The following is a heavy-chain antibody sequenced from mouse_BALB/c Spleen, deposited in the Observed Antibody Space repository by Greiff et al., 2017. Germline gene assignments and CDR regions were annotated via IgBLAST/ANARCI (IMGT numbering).Heavy chain of an antibody. D-gene: IGHD1-1*01. Sequence: LQQPGSELVRPGASVKLSCKASGYTFTSYWMHWVKQRPGQGLEWIGNIYPGSGSTNYDEKFKSKATLTVDTSSSTAYMQLSSLTSEDSAVYCCTRADGSSPAWFAYWGQGTLVTVSA. V-gene: IGHV1S22*01. J-gene: IGHJ3*01. CDR2: IYPGSGST. CDR3: TRADGSSPAWFAY. CDR1: GYTFTSYW.